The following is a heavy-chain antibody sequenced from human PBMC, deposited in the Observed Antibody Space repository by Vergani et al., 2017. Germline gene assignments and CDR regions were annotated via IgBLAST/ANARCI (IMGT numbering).Heavy chain of an antibody. Sequence: EVQLLESGGGLVQPGGSLRLSCAASGFTFSSYAMSWVRQAPGKGLEWVSAISGSGGSTYYADSVKGRFTISRDNSKNTLYLQMNSLRAEDTAVYYCAKYGTLYYYDSSGLPPTRFDFDYWGQGPLVTVSS. V-gene: IGHV3-23*01. D-gene: IGHD3-22*01. CDR3: AKYGTLYYYDSSGLPPTRFDFDY. J-gene: IGHJ4*02. CDR2: ISGSGGST. CDR1: GFTFSSYA.